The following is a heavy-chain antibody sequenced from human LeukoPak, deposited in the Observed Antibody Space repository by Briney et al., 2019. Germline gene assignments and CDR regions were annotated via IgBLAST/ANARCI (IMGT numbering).Heavy chain of an antibody. V-gene: IGHV3-48*04. CDR3: ARVVLVPAAGSY. CDR1: GFTFSSYS. CDR2: ISSSGSTI. Sequence: GGSLRLSCAASGFTFSSYSMNWVRQAPGKGLEWVSYISSSGSTIYYADSVKGRFTISRDNAKNSLYLQMNSLRGEDTAVYYCARVVLVPAAGSYWGQGTLV. J-gene: IGHJ4*02. D-gene: IGHD6-13*01.